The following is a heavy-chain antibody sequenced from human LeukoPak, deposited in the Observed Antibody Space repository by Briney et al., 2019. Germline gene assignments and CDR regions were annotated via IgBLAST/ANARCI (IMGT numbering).Heavy chain of an antibody. J-gene: IGHJ4*02. V-gene: IGHV3-7*01. CDR3: ARDRGWRSSGYYLYYFDF. D-gene: IGHD3-22*01. CDR2: IKGDGSEK. CDR1: GFTFRDYT. Sequence: GGSLRLSCAASGFTFRDYTMNWVRQSPGEGLEWVASIKGDGSEKYYVDSVKGRFTISRDNAKNSLYLQMNSLRAEDTAVYYCARDRGWRSSGYYLYYFDFWGQGTLVTVSS.